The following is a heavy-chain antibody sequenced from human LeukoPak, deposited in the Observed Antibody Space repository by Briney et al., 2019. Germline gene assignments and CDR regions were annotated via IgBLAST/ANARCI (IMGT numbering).Heavy chain of an antibody. CDR2: INSDGSST. CDR1: GFTFSSYW. Sequence: GGSLRLSCAASGFTFSSYWMHWVRQAPGKGLVWVPRINSDGSSTSYADSVKGRFTISRDNAKNTLYLQMNSLRAEDTAVYYCAREDYDFWSGYLIGFGMDVWGQGTTVTVSS. V-gene: IGHV3-74*01. D-gene: IGHD3-3*01. CDR3: AREDYDFWSGYLIGFGMDV. J-gene: IGHJ6*02.